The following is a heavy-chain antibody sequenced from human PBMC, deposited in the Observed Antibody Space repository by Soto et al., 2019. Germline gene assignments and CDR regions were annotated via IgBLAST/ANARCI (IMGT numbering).Heavy chain of an antibody. D-gene: IGHD6-19*01. CDR2: IYHSGST. J-gene: IGHJ4*02. CDR1: GGSISSTNW. V-gene: IGHV4-4*02. CDR3: AGVWDFSSAWVDY. Sequence: QVQLQESGPGLVKPSGTLSLTCAVSGGSISSTNWWSWVRQPPGKGLEWIGEIYHSGSTNYNPSLKSRVTISVDKSKHQFSLKLSSVPAAATAVYYCAGVWDFSSAWVDYWGQGTLVTVSS.